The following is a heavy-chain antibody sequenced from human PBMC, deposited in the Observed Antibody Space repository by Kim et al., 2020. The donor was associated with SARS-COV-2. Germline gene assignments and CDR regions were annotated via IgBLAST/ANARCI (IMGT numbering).Heavy chain of an antibody. Sequence: GGSLRLSCAAADFSFRSYWMSWVRQAPGKGLEWVANIKEDGSVKQYVGSVKGRFTISRDNAKNLLYLQMNSLRADDMAVYYCARDGVLSYTSSWDYWRLGPLLTVST. D-gene: IGHD6-13*01. V-gene: IGHV3-7*03. CDR2: IKEDGSVK. J-gene: IGHJ4*02. CDR1: DFSFRSYW. CDR3: ARDGVLSYTSSWDY.